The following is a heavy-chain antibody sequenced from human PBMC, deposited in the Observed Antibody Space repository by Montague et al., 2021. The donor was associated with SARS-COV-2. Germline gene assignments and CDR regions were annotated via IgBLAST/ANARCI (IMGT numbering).Heavy chain of an antibody. CDR3: ARHSGRDTIFGVVIIPDAFDI. CDR2: IYYSGST. J-gene: IGHJ3*02. V-gene: IGHV4-39*01. CDR1: GSSISSSSYY. D-gene: IGHD3-3*01. Sequence: SETLSLTCTVSGSSISSSSYYWGWIHQPPGKGLEWIGSIYYSGSTYYNPSLKSRVTISVDTSKNQFSLKLSSVTAADTAVYYCARHSGRDTIFGVVIIPDAFDIWGQGTMVPVSS.